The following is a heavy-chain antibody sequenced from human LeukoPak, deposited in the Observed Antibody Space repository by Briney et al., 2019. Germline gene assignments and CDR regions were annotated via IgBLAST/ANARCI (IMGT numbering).Heavy chain of an antibody. J-gene: IGHJ4*02. CDR2: INPNSGGT. Sequence: ASVKVSCKASGYTFTGYYMHWVRQAPGQGLEWMGRINPNSGGTNYVQKFQGRVTMTRDTSISTAHMELSRLRSDDTAVYYCARGRTAINDYWGQGTLVTVSS. V-gene: IGHV1-2*06. CDR3: ARGRTAINDY. CDR1: GYTFTGYY. D-gene: IGHD2-21*02.